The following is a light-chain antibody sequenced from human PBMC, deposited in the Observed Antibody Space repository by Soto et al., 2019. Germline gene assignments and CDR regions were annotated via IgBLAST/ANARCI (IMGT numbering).Light chain of an antibody. J-gene: IGLJ2*01. CDR3: ASWDDRLGAVI. CDR2: RNN. Sequence: QSVLTQPPSASGTPGQRVTISCSGSSSNIGSNYVYWYHQLPGTAPKLVIYRNNQRPSGVPDRISGSKSGTSASLAISGLRSEDEADYYCASWDDRLGAVIFGGGTKLTVL. CDR1: SSNIGSNY. V-gene: IGLV1-47*01.